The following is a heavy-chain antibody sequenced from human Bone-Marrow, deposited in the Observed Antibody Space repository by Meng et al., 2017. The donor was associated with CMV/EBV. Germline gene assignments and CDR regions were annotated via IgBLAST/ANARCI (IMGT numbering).Heavy chain of an antibody. CDR1: GFTFSSYA. Sequence: GESLKISCAASGFTFSSYAMSWVRQAPGKGLEWVSAISGSGGSTYYADSVKGRFTISRDNSKNTLYLQMNSLRAEDTAVYYCAKDFEARAAGTGFDDWGQGTLVTVSS. CDR3: AKDFEARAAGTGFDD. CDR2: ISGSGGST. J-gene: IGHJ4*02. D-gene: IGHD6-13*01. V-gene: IGHV3-23*01.